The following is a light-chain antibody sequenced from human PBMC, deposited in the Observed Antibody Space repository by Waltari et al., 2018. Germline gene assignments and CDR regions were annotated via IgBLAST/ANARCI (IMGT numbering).Light chain of an antibody. J-gene: IGLJ2*01. CDR3: SSYTSSSTRV. V-gene: IGLV2-14*01. Sequence: QSALTQPASVSGSPGQSITISCTGTSSDVGGYNYVSWYQQHPGQAPKLMIYEVSNRPAGVSKRFSGAKSGNTASLTISGLQAEDEADYYCSSYTSSSTRVFGGGTKLTVL. CDR1: SSDVGGYNY. CDR2: EVS.